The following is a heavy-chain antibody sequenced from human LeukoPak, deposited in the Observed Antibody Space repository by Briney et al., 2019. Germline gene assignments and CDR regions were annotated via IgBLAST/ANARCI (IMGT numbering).Heavy chain of an antibody. CDR1: GGSIGSFY. D-gene: IGHD3-22*01. J-gene: IGHJ4*02. CDR3: ALGGGYYYDSSGYPLDY. CDR2: MYYSGSA. Sequence: SETLSLTCTVSGGSIGSFYWSWIRQPPGKGQQWIGYMYYSGSANYNPSPKSRVTMSVDTSKNQFSLKLSPVTAADTAVYFCALGGGYYYDSSGYPLDYWGPGTLVTVSS. V-gene: IGHV4-59*08.